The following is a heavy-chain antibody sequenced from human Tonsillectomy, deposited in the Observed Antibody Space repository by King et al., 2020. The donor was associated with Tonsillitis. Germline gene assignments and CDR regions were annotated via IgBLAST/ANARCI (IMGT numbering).Heavy chain of an antibody. J-gene: IGHJ6*03. CDR2: IYYSGST. CDR3: ARGRDCWSGAYYYYYVDV. CDR1: GGSISSGDYY. D-gene: IGHD3-3*01. V-gene: IGHV4-30-4*01. Sequence: QLQESGPGLVKPSQTLSLTCAVSGGSISSGDYYWNWIRQSPGKGLEWIGYIYYSGSTYYNPSLRSRVTISVDTSKNQFSLKLRSVTAADTAVYYCARGRDCWSGAYYYYYVDVWGRGTTVTVSS.